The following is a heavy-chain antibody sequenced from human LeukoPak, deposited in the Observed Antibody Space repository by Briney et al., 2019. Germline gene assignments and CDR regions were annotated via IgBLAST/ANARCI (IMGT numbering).Heavy chain of an antibody. D-gene: IGHD2/OR15-2a*01. CDR1: GYSFTTSW. CDR3: ASVILYNWFDP. CDR2: IYPGDSDT. V-gene: IGHV5-51*01. Sequence: KHGESLKISCKTSGYSFTTSWIGWVRQMPGKGLEWMGIIYPGDSDTRYSPSFEGQVTISADRSNSTTYLQWSSLKASDTAIYYCASVILYNWFDPWGQGTLVTVSS. J-gene: IGHJ5*02.